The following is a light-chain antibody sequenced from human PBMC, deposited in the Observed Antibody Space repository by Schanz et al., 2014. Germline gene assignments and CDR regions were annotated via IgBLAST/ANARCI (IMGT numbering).Light chain of an antibody. CDR3: ASWDDSLYARV. CDR2: SNN. V-gene: IGLV1-44*01. Sequence: QSVLAQPPSASGPPGQRVTISCSGSSSNIGSNPVNWYQQLPGTAPKLLIYSNNQRPSGVPDRFSGSKSDTSASLAISGLQSEDEADYYCASWDDSLYARVFGGGTKLTVL. CDR1: SSNIGSNP. J-gene: IGLJ3*02.